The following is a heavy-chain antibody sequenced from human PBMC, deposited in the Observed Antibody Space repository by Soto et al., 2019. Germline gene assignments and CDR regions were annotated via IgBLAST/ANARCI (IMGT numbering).Heavy chain of an antibody. D-gene: IGHD2-2*01. V-gene: IGHV4-59*08. J-gene: IGHJ5*02. CDR1: GGSISSYY. CDR2: IYYSGST. Sequence: SETLSLTCTVSGGSISSYYWSWIRQPPGKGLEWIGYIYYSGSTNYNPSLKSRVTISVGTSKNQFSLKLSSVTAADTAVYYCARTFCSSTSCYSYWFAPWGQGTLVTVSS. CDR3: ARTFCSSTSCYSYWFAP.